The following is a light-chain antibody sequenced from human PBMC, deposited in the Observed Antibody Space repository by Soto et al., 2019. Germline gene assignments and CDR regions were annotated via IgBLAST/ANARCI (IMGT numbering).Light chain of an antibody. Sequence: DIQVILSPSSLSASVGDSVTISCRASQSISGYLNWYQQKPGKAPKLLIFDASRLQSGVPSRFSGRGSGADFTLTISSLQPDDFATYYCQQLNTYPPTFGQGTKVDI. CDR3: QQLNTYPPT. CDR2: DAS. CDR1: QSISGY. V-gene: IGKV1-39*01. J-gene: IGKJ1*01.